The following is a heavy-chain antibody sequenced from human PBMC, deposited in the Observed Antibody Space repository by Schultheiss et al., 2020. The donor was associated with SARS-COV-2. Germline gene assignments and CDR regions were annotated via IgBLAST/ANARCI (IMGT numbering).Heavy chain of an antibody. CDR1: GFTFSSYA. J-gene: IGHJ5*02. CDR3: ARAGYSSSNWFDP. Sequence: GSLRLSCAASGFTFSSYAMSWVRQAPGKGLEWIGEINHSGSTNYNPSLKSRVTISVDTSKNQFSLKLSSVTAADTAVYYCARAGYSSSNWFDPWGQGTLVTVSS. D-gene: IGHD6-6*01. V-gene: IGHV4-34*01. CDR2: INHSGST.